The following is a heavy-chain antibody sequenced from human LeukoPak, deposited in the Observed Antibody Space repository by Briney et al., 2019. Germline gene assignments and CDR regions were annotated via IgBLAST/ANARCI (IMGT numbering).Heavy chain of an antibody. V-gene: IGHV2-70*01. J-gene: IGHJ6*02. CDR2: IDWDDDK. Sequence: SGPALVKPTQTLTLTCTLSGFSLSTSGMCVSLIRQPPGKALEWLALIDWDDDKYYSTSLKTRLTISKDTSKNQVVLTMTNMDPVDTATYYCARIPPGFYYYGMDVWGQGTTVTVSS. CDR3: ARIPPGFYYYGMDV. CDR1: GFSLSTSGMC.